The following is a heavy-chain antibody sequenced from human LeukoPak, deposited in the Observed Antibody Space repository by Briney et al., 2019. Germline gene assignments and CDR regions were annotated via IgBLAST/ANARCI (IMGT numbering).Heavy chain of an antibody. CDR3: ATAPYTFTVMGPYYMDV. CDR1: GYTLTELS. D-gene: IGHD4-17*01. J-gene: IGHJ6*03. CDR2: FDPEDGET. Sequence: ASVKVSCKVSGYTLTELSMHWVRQAPGKGLEWMGGFDPEDGETNYAQKFQGRVTMTEDTSTDTAYMELSSLRSEDTAVYYCATAPYTFTVMGPYYMDVWGKGTTVTVSS. V-gene: IGHV1-24*01.